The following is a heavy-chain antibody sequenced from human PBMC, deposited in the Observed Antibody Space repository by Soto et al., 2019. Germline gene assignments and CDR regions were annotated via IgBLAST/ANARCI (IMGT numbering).Heavy chain of an antibody. J-gene: IGHJ4*02. V-gene: IGHV1-8*01. CDR1: GYTFTSYD. Sequence: AASVKVSCKASGYTFTSYDINWVRQATGQGLEWMGWMNPNSGNTGYAQKFQGRVTMTRNTSISTAYMELSSLRSEDTAVYYCARGRGYCSGGSCYADYWGQGTLVTVSS. CDR3: ARGRGYCSGGSCYADY. CDR2: MNPNSGNT. D-gene: IGHD2-15*01.